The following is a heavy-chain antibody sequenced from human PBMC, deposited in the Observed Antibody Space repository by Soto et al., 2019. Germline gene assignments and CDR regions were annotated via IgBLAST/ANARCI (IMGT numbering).Heavy chain of an antibody. CDR2: IVVGSGNT. CDR3: AADLQPPSSGSDAHAFDY. V-gene: IGHV1-58*01. D-gene: IGHD1-26*01. Sequence: SVKVSCKASGFTFTSSAVQWARHARGHSREWIGWIVVGSGNTNYAQKFQERVPITRDMSTSTAYMERSSLRAEDTAVYDCAADLQPPSSGSDAHAFDYWGQGTLVTVSS. J-gene: IGHJ4*02. CDR1: GFTFTSSA.